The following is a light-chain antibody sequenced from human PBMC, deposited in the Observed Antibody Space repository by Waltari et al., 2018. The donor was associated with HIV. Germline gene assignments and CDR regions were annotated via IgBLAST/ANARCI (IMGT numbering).Light chain of an antibody. V-gene: IGLV2-11*01. CDR1: SSEVGGYNY. Sequence: QSALTQPRSVSGSPGQSVTISCTGTSSEVGGYNYVSWYQQHPGKAPKLMIYDVTPRPSGVPDRFSGSKAGNTASLTISGLQAEDEADYYCCSYAGSYTYVFGTGTKVTVL. J-gene: IGLJ1*01. CDR3: CSYAGSYTYV. CDR2: DVT.